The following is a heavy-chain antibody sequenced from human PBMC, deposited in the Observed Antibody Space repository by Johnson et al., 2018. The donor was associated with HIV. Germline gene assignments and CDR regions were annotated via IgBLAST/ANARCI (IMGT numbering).Heavy chain of an antibody. CDR3: AKGYIPAGTARKWDRRDAFDI. D-gene: IGHD1-7*01. J-gene: IGHJ3*02. V-gene: IGHV3-30*02. CDR2: IRYDGNSK. CDR1: GFTFSNYG. Sequence: QVQLVESGGGVVQPGGSLRLSCAASGFTFSNYGMHWARQAPGKRLEWVAFIRYDGNSKYYVDSVKGRFTISRDNAKNSRYLQMNSLRAEDTAVYSCAKGYIPAGTARKWDRRDAFDIWGQGTMVTVSS.